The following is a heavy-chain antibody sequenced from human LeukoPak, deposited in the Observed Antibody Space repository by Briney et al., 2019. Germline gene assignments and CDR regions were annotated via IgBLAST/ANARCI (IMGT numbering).Heavy chain of an antibody. D-gene: IGHD1-26*01. Sequence: SVKVSCKASGGTFSSYAISWVRQAPGQGLEWMGRIIPIFGTANYAQKFQGRVTITTDESTSTAYMELSSLRSEDTAVYYCAASSYSGSYYGSFDIWGQGTMVTVSS. J-gene: IGHJ3*02. CDR1: GGTFSSYA. V-gene: IGHV1-69*05. CDR2: IIPIFGTA. CDR3: AASSYSGSYYGSFDI.